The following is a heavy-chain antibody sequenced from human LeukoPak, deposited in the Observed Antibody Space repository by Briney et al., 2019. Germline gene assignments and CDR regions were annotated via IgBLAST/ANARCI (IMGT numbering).Heavy chain of an antibody. CDR3: ARDRVYPGGRYFDY. J-gene: IGHJ4*02. D-gene: IGHD5/OR15-5a*01. Sequence: QTSETLSLTCTVSGGSISSYYWSWIRQPPGKGLEWIGYIYYSGSTNYNPSLKSRVTISVDTSKNQFSLKLSSVTAADTAVYYCARDRVYPGGRYFDYWGQGTLVTVSS. CDR1: GGSISSYY. V-gene: IGHV4-59*01. CDR2: IYYSGST.